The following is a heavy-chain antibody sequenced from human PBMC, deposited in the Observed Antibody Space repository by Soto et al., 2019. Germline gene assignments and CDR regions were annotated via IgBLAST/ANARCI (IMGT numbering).Heavy chain of an antibody. V-gene: IGHV4-4*07. CDR3: ARSPAYGDYANLDT. CDR1: GDSVSKYY. D-gene: IGHD4-17*01. CDR2: IHSTRSP. J-gene: IGHJ5*02. Sequence: SETLSLTCTVSGDSVSKYYWNWIRQPAGKGLEWIGRIHSTRSPNYNPSLKSRVTMSVDTSKNQFSLKLNLTSVTAADTAVYYCARSPAYGDYANLDTWGQGTLVTISS.